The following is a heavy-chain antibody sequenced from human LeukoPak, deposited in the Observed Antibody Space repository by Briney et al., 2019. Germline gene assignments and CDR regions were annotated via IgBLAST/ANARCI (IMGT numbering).Heavy chain of an antibody. J-gene: IGHJ6*02. CDR3: ARAGVVSLDV. D-gene: IGHD2-15*01. CDR2: IYDSGST. Sequence: SETLSLTCTVSGGPIRSSYYYWGWIRQPPGKGLEWIGSIYDSGSTYYNPSLKSRVTISVDTSKNQFSLKLNSVTAADTAVYYCARAGVVSLDVWGQGTTVTVSS. V-gene: IGHV4-39*01. CDR1: GGPIRSSYYY.